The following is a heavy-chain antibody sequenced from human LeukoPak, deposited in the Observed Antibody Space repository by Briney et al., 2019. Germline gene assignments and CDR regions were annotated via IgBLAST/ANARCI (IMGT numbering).Heavy chain of an antibody. J-gene: IGHJ4*02. CDR1: GGTFSSYA. Sequence: AASVKVSCKASGGTFSSYAISWVRQAPGQGLEWMGGIITIFGTANYAQKFQGRVTITADESTSTAYMELSSLRSEDTAVYYCARRDSGSYVDYWGQGTLVTVSS. CDR2: IITIFGTA. V-gene: IGHV1-69*13. CDR3: ARRDSGSYVDY. D-gene: IGHD1-26*01.